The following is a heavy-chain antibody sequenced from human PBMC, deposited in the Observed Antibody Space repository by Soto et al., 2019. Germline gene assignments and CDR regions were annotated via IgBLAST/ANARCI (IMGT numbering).Heavy chain of an antibody. J-gene: IGHJ4*02. CDR1: CGSISVSNFF. Sequence: SESLSLTCAVSCGSISVSNFFWGWVRQPPGKGLEWIGNIDYSGTAYFNPSLGTRVTFPVDTSKNQFSLTLYSVTAADTAVYYCARTTGRHLDFWGQGILVTVSS. V-gene: IGHV4-39*01. CDR2: IDYSGTA. CDR3: ARTTGRHLDF. D-gene: IGHD4-4*01.